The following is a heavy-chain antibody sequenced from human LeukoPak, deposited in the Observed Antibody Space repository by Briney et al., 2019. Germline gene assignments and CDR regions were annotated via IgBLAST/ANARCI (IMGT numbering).Heavy chain of an antibody. J-gene: IGHJ4*02. CDR1: GGSFSGYY. V-gene: IGHV4-34*01. Sequence: SETLSLTCAVYGGSFSGYYWSWIRQPPGKGLERIGEINHSGSTNYNPSLKSRVTISVDTSKNQFSLKLSSVTAADTAVYYCARSYYDFWSGYIKVPDYWGQGTLVTVSS. D-gene: IGHD3-3*01. CDR2: INHSGST. CDR3: ARSYYDFWSGYIKVPDY.